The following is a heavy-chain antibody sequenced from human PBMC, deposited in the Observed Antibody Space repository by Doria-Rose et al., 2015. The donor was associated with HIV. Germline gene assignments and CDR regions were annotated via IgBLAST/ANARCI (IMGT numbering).Heavy chain of an antibody. CDR2: IFSDDER. J-gene: IGHJ4*02. Sequence: QESGLVPVKPTETLTLTCTVSGVSLSSPGMGVSWIRQPPGKALEWLANIFSDDERSYKTSLKSRLTISRGTSKSQVVLTMTDMDPVGTATYYCARIKSSRWYHKYYFDFWGQGTLVIVSA. D-gene: IGHD6-13*01. CDR1: GVSLSSPGMG. CDR3: ARIKSSRWYHKYYFDF. V-gene: IGHV2-26*01.